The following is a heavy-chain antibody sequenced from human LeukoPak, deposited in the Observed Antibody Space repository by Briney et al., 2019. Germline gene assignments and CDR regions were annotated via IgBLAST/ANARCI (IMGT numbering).Heavy chain of an antibody. CDR3: ARHVESYCSGGSCYRSFDN. D-gene: IGHD2-15*01. CDR1: GGSISNYY. V-gene: IGHV4-59*08. CDR2: IHYSGST. J-gene: IGHJ4*02. Sequence: SETLSLTCTVSGGSISNYYWSWIRQSPGKALDWIGYIHYSGSTNYNPSLKSRATISVDTSKNQFSLNLRSVTAADTAVYYCARHVESYCSGGSCYRSFDNWGQGTLVTVSS.